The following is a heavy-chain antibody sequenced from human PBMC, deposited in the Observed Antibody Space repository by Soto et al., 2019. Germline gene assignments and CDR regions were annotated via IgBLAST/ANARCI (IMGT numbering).Heavy chain of an antibody. V-gene: IGHV4-61*01. D-gene: IGHD3-10*01. CDR1: GGSVSSGNYY. CDR3: ARVRAVTSLDY. CDR2: IYYTGSS. J-gene: IGHJ4*02. Sequence: SETLSLTCTVSGGSVSSGNYYWSWIRQPPGKGLEWIGFIYYTGSSSYNPSLKSRVTMSLDKSNNQFSLKLTSVTAADTAVYYCARVRAVTSLDYWGQGRLVTVSS.